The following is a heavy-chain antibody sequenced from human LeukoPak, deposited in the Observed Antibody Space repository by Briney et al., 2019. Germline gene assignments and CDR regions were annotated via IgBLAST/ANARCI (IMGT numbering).Heavy chain of an antibody. CDR1: GYTFTGYY. V-gene: IGHV1-2*02. J-gene: IGHJ4*02. D-gene: IGHD3-3*01. CDR3: ARSCLGGRFLEWLPTIDY. CDR2: INPNSGGT. Sequence: ASVKVSCKASGYTFTGYYVHWVRQAPGQGLEWMGWINPNSGGTNYAQKFQGRVTMTRDTSISTAYMELSRLRSDDTAVYYCARSCLGGRFLEWLPTIDYWGQGTLVTVSS.